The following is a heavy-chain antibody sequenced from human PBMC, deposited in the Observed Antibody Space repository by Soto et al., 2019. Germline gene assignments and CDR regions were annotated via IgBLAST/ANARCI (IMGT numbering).Heavy chain of an antibody. D-gene: IGHD3-10*01. Sequence: VQLVESGGGLVQPGGSLRLSCPASGFTFTDHYMTWIRQAPGTGLAWVSYINSGGSNIYYADSVRGRFTISRDNAKNSVYLQMSSLRAEDKAIYYCARDIRGANWGQGTLVIVSS. CDR1: GFTFTDHY. J-gene: IGHJ4*02. CDR3: ARDIRGAN. CDR2: INSGGSNI. V-gene: IGHV3-11*01.